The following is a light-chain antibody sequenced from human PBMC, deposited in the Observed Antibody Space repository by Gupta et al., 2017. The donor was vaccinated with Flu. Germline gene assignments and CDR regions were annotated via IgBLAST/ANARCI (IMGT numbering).Light chain of an antibody. CDR3: AAWDDSLNGLWV. CDR1: SSNIGSNV. J-gene: IGLJ3*02. CDR2: NDN. Sequence: VTISCSGSSSNIGSNVVSWYQHLPRRAPKLLIYNDNQRPSGVPDRFSGSKSGTSASRAISGLQSEDETDYYCAAWDDSLNGLWVFGGGTQLTVL. V-gene: IGLV1-44*01.